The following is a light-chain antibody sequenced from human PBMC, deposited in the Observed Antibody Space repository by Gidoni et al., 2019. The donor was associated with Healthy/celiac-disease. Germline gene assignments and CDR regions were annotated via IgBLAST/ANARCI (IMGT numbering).Light chain of an antibody. CDR3: QQSYSTPCS. CDR2: AAS. Sequence: DTQMPNPPSSLSASVGDRVTITCRASQSISSYSYWYQQKPGKAPKLLIYAASSLQSGVPSRFSGSGSGTDFTLTISSLQPEDFATYYCQQSYSTPCSFGQGTKLEIK. J-gene: IGKJ2*04. V-gene: IGKV1-39*01. CDR1: QSISSY.